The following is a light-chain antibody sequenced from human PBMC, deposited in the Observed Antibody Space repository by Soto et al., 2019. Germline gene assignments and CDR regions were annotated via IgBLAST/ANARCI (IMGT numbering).Light chain of an antibody. CDR1: QSVGSN. CDR3: QQYNNWPPDRT. J-gene: IGKJ1*01. V-gene: IGKV3-15*01. CDR2: GAS. Sequence: EIVMTQSPATLSVSPGERATLSCRASQSVGSNLAWYQQKPGQAPRLLIYGASTRATGIPARFSGSGSGTEFTLTISSRQSEEFAIYFCQQYNNWPPDRTFGQGTKVEIK.